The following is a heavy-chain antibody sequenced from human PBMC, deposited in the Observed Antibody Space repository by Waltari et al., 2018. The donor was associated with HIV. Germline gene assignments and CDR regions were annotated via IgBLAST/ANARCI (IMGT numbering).Heavy chain of an antibody. CDR2: IKQDESEK. Sequence: EVQLVEYGGGLVQPGGSLSVSCAASEFTFNTYWMTWVRQAPGKGLEWVANIKQDESEKYYVDSVKGRFTISRDNAKNSLFLQMNSLRAEDTAVYYCAREALYDSSGYYFDYWGQGTLVTVSS. CDR3: AREALYDSSGYYFDY. J-gene: IGHJ4*02. V-gene: IGHV3-7*01. CDR1: EFTFNTYW. D-gene: IGHD3-22*01.